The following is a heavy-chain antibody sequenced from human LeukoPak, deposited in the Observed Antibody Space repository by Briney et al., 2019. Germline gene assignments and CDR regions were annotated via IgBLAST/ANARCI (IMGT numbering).Heavy chain of an antibody. Sequence: GGSLRLSCAASGFTVSSNYMSWVRQAPGKGLEWVSVIYSGGSIYNADSVKGRFTISRDNSKNTLYLQMNSLRAEDTAVYYCARALVGATPEALCYWGQGTLVTVSS. V-gene: IGHV3-66*01. CDR1: GFTVSSNY. CDR3: ARALVGATPEALCY. J-gene: IGHJ4*02. D-gene: IGHD1-26*01. CDR2: IYSGGSI.